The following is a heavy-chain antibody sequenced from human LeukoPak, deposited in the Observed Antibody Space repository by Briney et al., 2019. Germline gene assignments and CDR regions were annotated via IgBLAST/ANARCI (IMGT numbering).Heavy chain of an antibody. J-gene: IGHJ3*02. CDR3: ARADRLYYYDSSGYSRQI. D-gene: IGHD3-22*01. V-gene: IGHV3-53*01. CDR2: IYSGDTT. CDR1: GFTVSNNY. Sequence: GGSLRLSCAASGFTVSNNYMSWVRQAPGKGLEWVSVIYSGDTTYYADSVKGRFIISRDNAKNTLYLQMNSLRAEDTAVYYCARADRLYYYDSSGYSRQIWGQGTMVTVSS.